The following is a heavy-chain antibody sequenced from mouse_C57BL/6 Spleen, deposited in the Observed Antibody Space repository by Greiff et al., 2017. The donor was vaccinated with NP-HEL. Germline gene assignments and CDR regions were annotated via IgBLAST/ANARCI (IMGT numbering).Heavy chain of an antibody. V-gene: IGHV1-52*01. J-gene: IGHJ1*03. Sequence: QVQLQQPGAELVRPGSSVKLSCKASGYTFTSYWMHWVKQRPIQGLEWIGKIDPSDSETHYNQKFKDKATLTVDKSSSTAYMQLSSLTSEDSAVYYCARRAYGKGWYFDVWGTGTTVTVSS. CDR1: GYTFTSYW. CDR2: IDPSDSET. CDR3: ARRAYGKGWYFDV. D-gene: IGHD2-1*01.